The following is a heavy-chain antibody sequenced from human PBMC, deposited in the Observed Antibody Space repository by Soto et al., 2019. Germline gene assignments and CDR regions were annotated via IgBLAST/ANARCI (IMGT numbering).Heavy chain of an antibody. J-gene: IGHJ4*01. CDR1: GAPITIYY. CDR3: VRDAGGPYDH. Sequence: AETLSLTCTVSGAPITIYYWSLIRQAPGKGLEWIGYIYYSGSTTYNPSLKSRATMCADTYKDQFSLKLNSVTAADTPVYYCVRDAGGPYDHWGAGILVTVSS. V-gene: IGHV4-59*01. D-gene: IGHD2-15*01. CDR2: IYYSGST.